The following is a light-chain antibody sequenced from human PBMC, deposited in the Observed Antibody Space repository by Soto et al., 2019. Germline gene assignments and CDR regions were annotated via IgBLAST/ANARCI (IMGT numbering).Light chain of an antibody. CDR1: SSDVGGYNY. CDR3: SSYTSSSTLYV. V-gene: IGLV2-14*01. CDR2: EVS. Sequence: LTQPASVSGSPGQSITISCTGTSSDVGGYNYVSWYQQHPGKAPKLMIYEVSNRPSGVSNRFSGSKSGNTASLTISGLQAEDEADYYCSSYTSSSTLYVFGTGTKVTLL. J-gene: IGLJ1*01.